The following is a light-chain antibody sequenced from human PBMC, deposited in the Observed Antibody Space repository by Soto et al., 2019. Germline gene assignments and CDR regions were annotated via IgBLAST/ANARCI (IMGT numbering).Light chain of an antibody. J-gene: IGKJ1*01. CDR3: QQYNSYWT. CDR1: QSVSSSY. CDR2: GAS. V-gene: IGKV3D-15*01. Sequence: EIVMKQSPATLSVSPGDRATLSCRASQSVSSSYLAWYQQKPGQAPRLLIYGASSRATGIPDRFSGSGSGTEFTLTISSLQPDDFATYYCQQYNSYWTFGQGTKVDIK.